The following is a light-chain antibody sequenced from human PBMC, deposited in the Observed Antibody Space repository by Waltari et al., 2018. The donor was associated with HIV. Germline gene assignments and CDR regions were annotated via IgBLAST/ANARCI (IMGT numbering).Light chain of an antibody. J-gene: IGKJ1*01. CDR3: QQYYSYPRT. V-gene: IGKV1-8*01. CDR1: QAIGTS. Sequence: AIQMTQSPSSFSASTGDRVTITCRASQAIGTSLAWYQQKSGKAPNLLIYGASTLQKGFPSRFSGSGSGTEFTLTISCLQSEDFATYYCQQYYSYPRTFGQGTKVEIK. CDR2: GAS.